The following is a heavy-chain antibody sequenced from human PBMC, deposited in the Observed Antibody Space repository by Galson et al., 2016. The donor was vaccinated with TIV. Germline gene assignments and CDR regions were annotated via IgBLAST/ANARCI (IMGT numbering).Heavy chain of an antibody. Sequence: SVKVSCKASGGSFISYTISWVRQAPGQGLEWMGGIIPVFGTANYAQKFQGRVTITTDESTSTAYMELSSLRADDTAVYYCASPRVTSATPTHCYFDLWGRGTLVTVSS. V-gene: IGHV1-69*05. CDR2: IIPVFGTA. J-gene: IGHJ2*01. CDR3: ASPRVTSATPTHCYFDL. D-gene: IGHD4-11*01. CDR1: GGSFISYT.